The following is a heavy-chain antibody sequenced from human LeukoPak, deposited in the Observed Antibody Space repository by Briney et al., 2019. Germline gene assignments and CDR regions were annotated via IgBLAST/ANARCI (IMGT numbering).Heavy chain of an antibody. CDR1: GGSFSGYY. CDR3: ARGYSVAGLFQH. V-gene: IGHV4-34*01. D-gene: IGHD6-19*01. Sequence: SETLSLTCAVHGGSFSGYYWSWIRQPPGKGLEWIGEINHSGSTNYNPSLKSRVTISVDTSKNQFSLKLSSVTAADTAVYYCARGYSVAGLFQHWGQGTLVTVSS. J-gene: IGHJ1*01. CDR2: INHSGST.